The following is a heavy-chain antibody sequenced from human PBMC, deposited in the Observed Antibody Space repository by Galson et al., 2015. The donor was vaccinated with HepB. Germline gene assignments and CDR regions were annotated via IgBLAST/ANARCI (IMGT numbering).Heavy chain of an antibody. D-gene: IGHD6-13*01. V-gene: IGHV1-46*01. J-gene: IGHJ4*02. CDR2: INPSGGST. CDR1: GYTFTSYY. Sequence: SVKVSCKASGYTFTSYYMHWVRQAPGQGLEWMGIINPSGGSTSYAQNLQGRVTMTTDTSTSTAYMELRSLRSDDTAVYYCARGAAAGRGGDYWGQGTLVTVSS. CDR3: ARGAAAGRGGDY.